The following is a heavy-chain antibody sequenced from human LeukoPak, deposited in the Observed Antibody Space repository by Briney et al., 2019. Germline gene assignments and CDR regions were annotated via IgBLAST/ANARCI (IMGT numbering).Heavy chain of an antibody. CDR3: ARGHHYYGSGSWPLYSSLAASDY. D-gene: IGHD3-10*01. J-gene: IGHJ4*02. CDR1: GFTFSDYY. V-gene: IGHV3-11*06. CDR2: ISSSSSYI. Sequence: GGSLRLSCAASGFTFSDYYMSWIRQAPGKGLEWVSSISSSSSYIYYADSVKGRFTISRDNAKNSLYLQMNSLRAEDTAVYYCARGHHYYGSGSWPLYSSLAASDYWGQGTLVTVSS.